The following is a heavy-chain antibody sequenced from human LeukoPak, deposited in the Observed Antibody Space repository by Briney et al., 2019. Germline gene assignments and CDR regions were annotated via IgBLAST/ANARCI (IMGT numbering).Heavy chain of an antibody. Sequence: SETLSLTCTVSGGSISSYYLSWIRQPPGKGLAWIGYIYYSWSTNYNPSLKSRVTISVDTSKNQFYLKLSSVTAADTAVYYCASMEESSGYFDYWGQGTLVTVSP. CDR2: IYYSWST. CDR3: ASMEESSGYFDY. V-gene: IGHV4-59*01. J-gene: IGHJ4*02. D-gene: IGHD3-16*01. CDR1: GGSISSYY.